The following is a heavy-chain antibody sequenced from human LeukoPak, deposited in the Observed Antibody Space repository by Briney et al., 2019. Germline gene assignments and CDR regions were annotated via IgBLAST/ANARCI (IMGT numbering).Heavy chain of an antibody. J-gene: IGHJ4*02. Sequence: GGSLRLSCAASGFTFSSYGMSWVRQAPGKGLEWVAYIGTSSSTIYYADSVKGRFTISRDNDKNSLYLQMNSLRDEDKAVYYCARHDYGGNSGDYWGQGTLVTVSS. CDR3: ARHDYGGNSGDY. D-gene: IGHD4-23*01. CDR1: GFTFSSYG. V-gene: IGHV3-48*02. CDR2: IGTSSSTI.